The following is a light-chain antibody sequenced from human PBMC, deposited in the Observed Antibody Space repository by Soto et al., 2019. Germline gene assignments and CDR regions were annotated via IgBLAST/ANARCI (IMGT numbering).Light chain of an antibody. CDR3: YSDIGDYTRV. J-gene: IGLJ1*01. Sequence: QSVLTQPASVSGSPGQSITISCTGTSSDVGGYIFVSWYQQHPGRAPKLLIYEVSRRPSGVSNRFSGSKSGDTASLTISGLQAEDEADYYCYSDIGDYTRVFGTGTKVTVL. CDR2: EVS. CDR1: SSDVGGYIF. V-gene: IGLV2-14*01.